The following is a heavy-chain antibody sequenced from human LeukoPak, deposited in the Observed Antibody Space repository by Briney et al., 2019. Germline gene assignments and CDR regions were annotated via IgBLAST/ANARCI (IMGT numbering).Heavy chain of an antibody. CDR2: IYYSGST. CDR1: GGSFSGYY. J-gene: IGHJ4*02. D-gene: IGHD5-18*01. Sequence: SETLSLTCAVYGGSFSGYYWSWIRQPPGKGLEWIGSIYYSGSTYYNPSLKSRVTISVDTSENRFSLKLSSVTAADTAVYYCARGLGWRGYSYGYGGDTYYFDYWGQGTLVTVSS. V-gene: IGHV4-34*01. CDR3: ARGLGWRGYSYGYGGDTYYFDY.